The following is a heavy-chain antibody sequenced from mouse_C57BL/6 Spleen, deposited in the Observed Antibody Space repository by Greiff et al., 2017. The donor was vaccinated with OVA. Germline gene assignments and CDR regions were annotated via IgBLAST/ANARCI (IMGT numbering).Heavy chain of an antibody. CDR3: ARSGFYDGYYNAMDY. Sequence: EVMLVESGGGLVKPGGSLKLSCAASGFTFSDYGMHWVRQAPEKGLEWVAYISSGSSTIYYADTVKGRFTISRDNAKNTLFLQMTSLRSEDTAMYYCARSGFYDGYYNAMDYWGQGTSVTVSS. D-gene: IGHD2-3*01. J-gene: IGHJ4*01. CDR1: GFTFSDYG. V-gene: IGHV5-17*01. CDR2: ISSGSSTI.